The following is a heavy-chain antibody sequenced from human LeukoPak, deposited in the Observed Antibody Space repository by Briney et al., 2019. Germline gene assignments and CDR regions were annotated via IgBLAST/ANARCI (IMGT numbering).Heavy chain of an antibody. Sequence: SGGSLRLSCAASGFTVSSNYKSWVRQAPGKGLEWVSVIYSGGSTYYADSVKGRFTISRHNSKNTLYLQVNSLRGEDTAVYYCAKTGGGSFLTGYYVDYWGQGTLVTVSS. V-gene: IGHV3-53*01. CDR1: GFTVSSNY. CDR3: AKTGGGSFLTGYYVDY. J-gene: IGHJ4*02. CDR2: IYSGGST. D-gene: IGHD3-9*01.